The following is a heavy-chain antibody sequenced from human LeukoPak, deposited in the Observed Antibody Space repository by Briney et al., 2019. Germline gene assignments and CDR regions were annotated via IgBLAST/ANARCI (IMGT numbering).Heavy chain of an antibody. J-gene: IGHJ4*02. V-gene: IGHV1-69*05. D-gene: IGHD5-24*01. CDR2: IIPIFGTA. CDR3: ARAAEMATITRFDY. CDR1: GGTFSSYA. Sequence: SVKVSCKASGGTFSSYAISWVRQAPGQGLEWMGGIIPIFGTANYAQKFQGRVTITTDESTSTAYMKLSSLRSEDTAVYYCARAAEMATITRFDYWGQGTLVTVSS.